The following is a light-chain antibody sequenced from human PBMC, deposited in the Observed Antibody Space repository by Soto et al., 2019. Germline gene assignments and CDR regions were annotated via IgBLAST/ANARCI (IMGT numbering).Light chain of an antibody. CDR3: QQYGNSPPT. CDR2: GAS. CDR1: QGLSSNY. Sequence: EIVLTQSPGTLSLSPGERATLSCRASQGLSSNYLAWYQQRPGQAPRLLIYGASSRATGIPERSSGSGSATAFTLTISSLEPEDFAVYHCQQYGNSPPTFGGGTKVEL. V-gene: IGKV3-20*01. J-gene: IGKJ4*01.